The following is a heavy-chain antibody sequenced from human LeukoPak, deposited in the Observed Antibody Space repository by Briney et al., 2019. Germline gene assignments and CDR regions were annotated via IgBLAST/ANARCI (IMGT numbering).Heavy chain of an antibody. Sequence: SETLSLTCTVSGGSISSDHWNWIRQPPGKGLEWIGCIYYSGSTNYNPSLKSRVTISVDTSKNQLSLKLSSVTAADTAVYYCAKTIAAAGSDWFDPWGQGTLVTVSS. CDR3: AKTIAAAGSDWFDP. CDR2: IYYSGST. V-gene: IGHV4-59*08. CDR1: GGSISSDH. D-gene: IGHD6-13*01. J-gene: IGHJ5*02.